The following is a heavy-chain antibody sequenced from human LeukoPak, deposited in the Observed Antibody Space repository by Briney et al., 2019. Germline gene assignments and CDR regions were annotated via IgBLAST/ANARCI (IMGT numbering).Heavy chain of an antibody. J-gene: IGHJ4*02. Sequence: GGSLRLSCAASGFTFGPYWMSWLRQAPGKGLEWVANIHQDGSQKYYVDSVKGRFTISRDNADSLLYLQMNSLRAEDTAVYYCARDLVARGAHSLWGQGTLVTVSS. V-gene: IGHV3-7*01. CDR3: ARDLVARGAHSL. CDR2: IHQDGSQK. CDR1: GFTFGPYW. D-gene: IGHD2-15*01.